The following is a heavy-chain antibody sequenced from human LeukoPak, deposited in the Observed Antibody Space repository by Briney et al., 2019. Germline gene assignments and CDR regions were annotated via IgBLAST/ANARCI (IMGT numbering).Heavy chain of an antibody. CDR1: GFTFSNYW. CDR3: ARDYHDSNGYYSNAFDN. Sequence: GGSLRLSCAASGFTFSNYWMHWVRQTPGKGLMRVSRIKSDGSITTYADSVKGRFTISRDNAKNTLYLQMNTLKAEDTGLYYCARDYHDSNGYYSNAFDNWGQGILVTVSS. J-gene: IGHJ4*02. V-gene: IGHV3-74*03. CDR2: IKSDGSIT. D-gene: IGHD3-22*01.